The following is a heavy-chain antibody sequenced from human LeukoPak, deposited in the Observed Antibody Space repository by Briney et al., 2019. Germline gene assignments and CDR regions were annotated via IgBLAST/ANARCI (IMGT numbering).Heavy chain of an antibody. J-gene: IGHJ3*02. V-gene: IGHV3-7*01. D-gene: IGHD3-3*01. Sequence: GGSLRLSCAASGFTFSSYWMSWVRQAPGKGPEWVANIKQDGGETYYVDSVKGRFTISRDNAKNSLYLQMNSLRAEDTAVYYCARDAFSRISVFGVVSDAFDIWGQGAMVTVSS. CDR3: ARDAFSRISVFGVVSDAFDI. CDR1: GFTFSSYW. CDR2: IKQDGGET.